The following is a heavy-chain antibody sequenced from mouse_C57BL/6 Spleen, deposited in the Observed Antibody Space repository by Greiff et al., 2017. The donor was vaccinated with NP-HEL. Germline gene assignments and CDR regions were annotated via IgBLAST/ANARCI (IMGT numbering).Heavy chain of an antibody. CDR1: GFTFTDYY. V-gene: IGHV7-3*01. J-gene: IGHJ1*03. D-gene: IGHD2-13*01. CDR3: ARYDGDQRYFYV. CDR2: IRTKANGYTT. Sequence: EVMLVESGGGLVQPGGSLSLSCAASGFTFTDYYMSWVRQPPGKALEWLGFIRTKANGYTTEYSASVKGRFTISRDNSQSILYLKMKALRAEDSATDYCARYDGDQRYFYVWGTGTTVTVSS.